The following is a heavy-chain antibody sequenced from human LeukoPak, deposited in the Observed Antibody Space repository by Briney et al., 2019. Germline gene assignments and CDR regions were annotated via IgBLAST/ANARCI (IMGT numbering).Heavy chain of an antibody. CDR2: INHSGST. D-gene: IGHD6-13*01. Sequence: SETLSLTCAVYGGSFSGYYWSWIRQPPGKGLEWIGEINHSGSTNYNPSLKSRVTISVDTSKNQFSLKLSSVTAADTAVYYCARQTYEWQQPNWFDPWGRGTLVTVSS. V-gene: IGHV4-34*01. J-gene: IGHJ5*02. CDR3: ARQTYEWQQPNWFDP. CDR1: GGSFSGYY.